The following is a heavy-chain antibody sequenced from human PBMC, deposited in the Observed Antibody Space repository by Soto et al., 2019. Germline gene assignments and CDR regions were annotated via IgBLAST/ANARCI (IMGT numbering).Heavy chain of an antibody. Sequence: SETVSLTCAVYGGSFSGYYWTWIHQPPGTGLEWIGEINHSGSTNYNPSLKSRVTISVDTSKNQFSLKLTSVTAADTAVYYCARDKITGLFDYWGQGTLVTVS. D-gene: IGHD2-8*02. J-gene: IGHJ4*02. CDR3: ARDKITGLFDY. V-gene: IGHV4-34*01. CDR1: GGSFSGYY. CDR2: INHSGST.